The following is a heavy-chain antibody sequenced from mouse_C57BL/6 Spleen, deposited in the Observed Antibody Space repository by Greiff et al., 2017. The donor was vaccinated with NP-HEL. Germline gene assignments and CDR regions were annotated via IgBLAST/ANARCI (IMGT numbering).Heavy chain of an antibody. CDR1: GFNIKDYY. J-gene: IGHJ3*01. Sequence: VHVKQSGAELVRPGASVKLSCTASGFNIKDYYMHWVKQRPEQGLEWIGRIDPEDGDTEYAPKFQGKATMTADTSSNTAYLQLSSLTSEDTAVYYCTTLGLRRVFAYWGQGTLVTVSA. D-gene: IGHD2-4*01. CDR2: IDPEDGDT. V-gene: IGHV14-1*01. CDR3: TTLGLRRVFAY.